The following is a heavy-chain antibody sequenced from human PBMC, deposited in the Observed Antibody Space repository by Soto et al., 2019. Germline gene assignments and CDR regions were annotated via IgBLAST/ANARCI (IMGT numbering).Heavy chain of an antibody. D-gene: IGHD6-13*01. J-gene: IGHJ6*02. CDR1: GCSFTSYW. CDR2: IYPGDSDT. V-gene: IGHV5-51*01. Sequence: PGASLKISCKGSGCSFTSYWINWVRQMPGKGLEWMGIIYPGDSDTRYSPSFQGQVTISADKSIDTAYLQWRSLKASDTAVYYCARHHGSPGSYFGLDVWGQGTTVTVS. CDR3: ARHHGSPGSYFGLDV.